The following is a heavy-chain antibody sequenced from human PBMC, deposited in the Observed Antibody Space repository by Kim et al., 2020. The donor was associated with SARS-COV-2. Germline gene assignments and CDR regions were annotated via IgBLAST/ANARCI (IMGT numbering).Heavy chain of an antibody. J-gene: IGHJ6*02. Sequence: GGSLRLSCAASGFTFSSYSMNWVRQAPGKGLEWVPSISSSSSYIYYADSVKGRFTISRDNAKNSLYLQMNSLRAEDTAVYYCARHSTSYDFWSGWTSRGGMDVWGQGTTVTVSS. D-gene: IGHD3-3*01. V-gene: IGHV3-21*01. CDR3: ARHSTSYDFWSGWTSRGGMDV. CDR1: GFTFSSYS. CDR2: ISSSSSYI.